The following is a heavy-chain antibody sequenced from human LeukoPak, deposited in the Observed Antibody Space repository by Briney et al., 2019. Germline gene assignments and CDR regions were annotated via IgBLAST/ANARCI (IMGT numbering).Heavy chain of an antibody. J-gene: IGHJ4*02. D-gene: IGHD3-10*01. Sequence: ASVNVSCKASVYTFTGYYMHWVRQAPGQGVEWMGWINPNSGGTNYAQKFQGRVTMTRDTSISTAYMELSRLRSDDTAVYYCAREMTYYYGSGVDYWGQGTLVTVSS. CDR3: AREMTYYYGSGVDY. V-gene: IGHV1-2*02. CDR2: INPNSGGT. CDR1: VYTFTGYY.